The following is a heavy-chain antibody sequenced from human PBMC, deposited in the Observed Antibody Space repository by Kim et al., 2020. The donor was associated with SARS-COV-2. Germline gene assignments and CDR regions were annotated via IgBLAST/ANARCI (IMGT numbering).Heavy chain of an antibody. J-gene: IGHJ6*02. CDR2: IYHSGST. V-gene: IGHV4-4*02. CDR1: GDSISSSNW. CDR3: ARCYSSGWYGSYHYGMDV. Sequence: SETLSLTCVVSGDSISSSNWWSWVRQPPGKGLEWIGEIYHSGSTNYNPSLKSRVTISVDKSKNQFSLKLRSVTAADTAVYYCARCYSSGWYGSYHYGMDVWGQGTTVTVSS. D-gene: IGHD6-19*01.